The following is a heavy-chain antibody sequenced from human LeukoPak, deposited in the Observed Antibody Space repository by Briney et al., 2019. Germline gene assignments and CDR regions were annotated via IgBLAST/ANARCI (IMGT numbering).Heavy chain of an antibody. CDR3: ARSVPDYTRFDF. Sequence: GGSLRLSCVASGSTFSDYAMNWVRQAPGKGLEWVSTFKTNYNQVYYAESVRGRFTISTDNSKNTAYLQMNSLRVEDTALYYCARSVPDYTRFDFWGQGALVTVSS. CDR2: FKTNYNQV. J-gene: IGHJ4*02. CDR1: GSTFSDYA. D-gene: IGHD4-11*01. V-gene: IGHV3-23*05.